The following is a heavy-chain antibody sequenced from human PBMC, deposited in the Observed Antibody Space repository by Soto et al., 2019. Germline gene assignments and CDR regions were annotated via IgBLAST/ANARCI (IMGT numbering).Heavy chain of an antibody. J-gene: IGHJ6*02. CDR1: GYTFTGYY. CDR2: INPNSGGT. Sequence: QVQLVQSGAEVKKPGASVKVSCKASGYTFTGYYMHWVRQAPGQGLEWMGWINPNSGGTNYAQKFQGWVTMTRDTSISTAYMELSRLRTDDTAVYYCARDRVAGTDYYYYYGIDVWGQGTTVTGSS. D-gene: IGHD6-19*01. V-gene: IGHV1-2*04. CDR3: ARDRVAGTDYYYYYGIDV.